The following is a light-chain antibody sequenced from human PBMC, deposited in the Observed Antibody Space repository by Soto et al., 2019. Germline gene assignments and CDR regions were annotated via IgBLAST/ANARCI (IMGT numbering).Light chain of an antibody. CDR1: SSDIGTYDH. J-gene: IGLJ1*01. V-gene: IGLV2-14*01. Sequence: QSALTQPASVSGSPGQSITISCTGTSSDIGTYDHVSWYQQHPGKAPQLIIYEVYNRASGLSNLFSGSKSGNTASLTISGLQAEDEADYYCCSYTTGSTLVFGTGTKVTVL. CDR2: EVY. CDR3: CSYTTGSTLV.